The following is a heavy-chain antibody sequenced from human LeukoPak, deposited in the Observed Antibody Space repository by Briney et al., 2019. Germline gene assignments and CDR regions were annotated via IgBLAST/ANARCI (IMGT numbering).Heavy chain of an antibody. CDR2: IYYSGTT. Sequence: PSETLSLTCTVSGGSISSSGYYWSWLRQHPGKGLEWIGYIYYSGTTYYNPSLKSRVTISVDTSKNQFSLKLFSVTAADTAVYYCAREDDYDRSGYLDYWGQGTLVTVSS. CDR3: AREDDYDRSGYLDY. V-gene: IGHV4-31*03. D-gene: IGHD3-22*01. J-gene: IGHJ4*02. CDR1: GGSISSSGYY.